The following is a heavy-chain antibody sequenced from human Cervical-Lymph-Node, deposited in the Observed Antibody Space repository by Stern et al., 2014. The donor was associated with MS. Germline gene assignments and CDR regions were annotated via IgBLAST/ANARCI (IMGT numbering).Heavy chain of an antibody. D-gene: IGHD1-1*01. CDR3: ARDTSSPERSDW. V-gene: IGHV3-53*01. Sequence: EVQLVASGGGVIQPGGSLRLSCTASGFTVSRDYMTWVRQAPGTGLEWVSLITNVGSTFYTDALKGRFTISRDDSKNTVYLHMTSLRAEDTAMYYCARDTSSPERSDWWGQGTLVTVSS. CDR1: GFTVSRDY. J-gene: IGHJ4*02. CDR2: ITNVGST.